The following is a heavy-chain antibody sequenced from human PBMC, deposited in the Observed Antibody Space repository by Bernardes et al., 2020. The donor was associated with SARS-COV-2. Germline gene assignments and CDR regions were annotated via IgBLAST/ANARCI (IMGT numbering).Heavy chain of an antibody. J-gene: IGHJ5*02. D-gene: IGHD1-26*01. Sequence: GASLKISGKGSGYSFTRYWVRWVRPIPGKGLEWLGRIDPSDSYTNYSPSFQGHVTISADKSISTAYLQWSSLKASDTAMYYCARHGDSGSYSISFWFDPWGQGTLVTVSS. V-gene: IGHV5-10-1*01. CDR2: IDPSDSYT. CDR3: ARHGDSGSYSISFWFDP. CDR1: GYSFTRYW.